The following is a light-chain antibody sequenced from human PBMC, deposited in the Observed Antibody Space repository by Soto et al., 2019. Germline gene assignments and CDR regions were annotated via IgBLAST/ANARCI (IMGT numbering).Light chain of an antibody. CDR3: QQRNDWPLT. CDR1: QSVSSNY. Sequence: EVVLTQSPGTLSLSPGERATLSCRASQSVSSNYLAWYQQKSGQAPRLLIYDASYRATGIPARFSGSGSGTDFTLTISSLEPEDFAVYYCQQRNDWPLTFGQGTRLEIK. CDR2: DAS. V-gene: IGKV3-11*01. J-gene: IGKJ5*01.